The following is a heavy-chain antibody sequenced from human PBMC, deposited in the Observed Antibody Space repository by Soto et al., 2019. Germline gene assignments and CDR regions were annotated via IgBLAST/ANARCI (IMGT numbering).Heavy chain of an antibody. Sequence: GGSLRLSCAASGFTFTNLWIYWVRQTPEKGLVWVAGINGDGTITAYADSVKGRFTISRDNAKSTLYLQMNSLTIEDTALYYCVRDFRWGQGTLVPVSS. CDR3: VRDFR. CDR1: GFTFTNLW. CDR2: INGDGTIT. V-gene: IGHV3-74*01. J-gene: IGHJ1*01.